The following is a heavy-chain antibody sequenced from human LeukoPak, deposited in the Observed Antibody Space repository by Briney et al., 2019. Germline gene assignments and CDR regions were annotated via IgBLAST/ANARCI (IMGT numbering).Heavy chain of an antibody. CDR3: ARVGYCSGGSCYGADH. V-gene: IGHV3-33*01. CDR1: GFTFSSYG. CDR2: IWYDGSKM. J-gene: IGHJ4*02. Sequence: GGSLRLFCAASGFTFSSYGMHWVRQAPGKGLEWVAAIWYDGSKMYYADSVKGRFTISRDNSKNTLYLQMNSLRDEDTAVYYCARVGYCSGGSCYGADHWGQGTLVTVSS. D-gene: IGHD2-15*01.